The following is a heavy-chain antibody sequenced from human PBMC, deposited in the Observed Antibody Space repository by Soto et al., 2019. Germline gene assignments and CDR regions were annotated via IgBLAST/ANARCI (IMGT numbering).Heavy chain of an antibody. CDR3: ASDIVGAPG. V-gene: IGHV3-30*03. CDR2: ISYDGSNK. D-gene: IGHD1-26*01. CDR1: GFTFSSYG. J-gene: IGHJ4*02. Sequence: XXSLRLSCAASGFTFSSYGMHWVRQAPGKGLEWVAVISYDGSNKYYADSVKGRFTISRDNSKNTLYLQMNSLRAEDTAVYYCASDIVGAPGWGQGTLVTVSS.